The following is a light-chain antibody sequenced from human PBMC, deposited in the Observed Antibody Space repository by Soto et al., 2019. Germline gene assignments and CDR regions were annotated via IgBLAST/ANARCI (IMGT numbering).Light chain of an antibody. J-gene: IGLJ2*01. CDR2: LNSDGSH. CDR3: QTWVGTGNVV. V-gene: IGLV4-69*01. CDR1: IGHSSYA. Sequence: QPVLTPSPSASASLGASVKVNSTLIIGHSSYAIAWHQQQPEKGPRYLMKLNSDGSHSKGDGIPGRFSGSSSGAARYLTISSLQSEDEADYYCQTWVGTGNVVFGGGTKLTVL.